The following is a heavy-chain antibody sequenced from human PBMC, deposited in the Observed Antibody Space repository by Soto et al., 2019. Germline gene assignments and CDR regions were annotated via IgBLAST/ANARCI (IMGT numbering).Heavy chain of an antibody. CDR1: GYTVTSYD. CDR2: MNPNSGNT. D-gene: IGHD3-16*01. CDR3: ARDLTSGYDYIWGSYKYFQH. V-gene: IGHV1-8*01. J-gene: IGHJ1*01. Sequence: SCKASGYTVTSYDIIGVRQVTGQGLEWMGWMNPNSGNTGYAQKFQGRVTMTRNTSISTAYMELSSLRSEDTAVYYCARDLTSGYDYIWGSYKYFQHWGQGTLVTVSS.